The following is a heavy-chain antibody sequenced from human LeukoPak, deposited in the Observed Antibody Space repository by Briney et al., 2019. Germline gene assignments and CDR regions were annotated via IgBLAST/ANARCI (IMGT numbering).Heavy chain of an antibody. J-gene: IGHJ3*02. D-gene: IGHD3-22*01. CDR3: ARNSYYDNSGEGAFDI. Sequence: SETLSLTYGVSGASVSSIGYSWSWIRQPPGRGLEWIGYIYQSGSASYNPSLQSRVTISIDKSKNQFSLNLNSVTAADTAVYYCARNSYYDNSGEGAFDIWGQGTMVTVSS. CDR1: GASVSSIGYS. CDR2: IYQSGSA. V-gene: IGHV4-30-2*01.